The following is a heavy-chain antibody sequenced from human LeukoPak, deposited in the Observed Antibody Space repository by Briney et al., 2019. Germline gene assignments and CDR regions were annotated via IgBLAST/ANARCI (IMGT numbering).Heavy chain of an antibody. D-gene: IGHD6-19*01. V-gene: IGHV3-48*03. CDR2: ISSSGSTI. Sequence: GGSLRLSCAASGFTFSSYEMNWVRQAPGKGLERVSYISSSGSTIYYADSVKGRFTISRDNAKNSLYLQMNSLRAEDTAVYYCARLLYNSVWCIDYWGQGTLVTVSS. J-gene: IGHJ4*02. CDR3: ARLLYNSVWCIDY. CDR1: GFTFSSYE.